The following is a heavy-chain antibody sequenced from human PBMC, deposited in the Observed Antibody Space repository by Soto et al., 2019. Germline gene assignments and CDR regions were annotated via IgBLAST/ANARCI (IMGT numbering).Heavy chain of an antibody. V-gene: IGHV4-59*01. J-gene: IGHJ4*02. D-gene: IGHD6-13*01. Sequence: PSETLSLTCSVSGGSINNYCWSWIRQPPGKGPGWIGYMCYSGSSNYNPSLKSRVSISVATSKSQFSLKLNSVTAPDTAVYYCARAINAAAPGTLDYWGPGTLVTVSS. CDR2: MCYSGSS. CDR3: ARAINAAAPGTLDY. CDR1: GGSINNYC.